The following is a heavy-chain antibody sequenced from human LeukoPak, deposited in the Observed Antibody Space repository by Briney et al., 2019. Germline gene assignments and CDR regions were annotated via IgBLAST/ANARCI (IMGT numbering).Heavy chain of an antibody. V-gene: IGHV3-66*02. CDR3: VRGMGVSMLYYFDY. CDR2: LYSDGTT. J-gene: IGHJ4*02. Sequence: GGSLRLSCAASGLSVSSNYMSWVRQAPGKGLEWVSVLYSDGTTYYADSVKGRFTISRDNSKNTLYLQMNNLRAEDTAVYYCVRGMGVSMLYYFDYWGQGTLATVSS. D-gene: IGHD3-10*01. CDR1: GLSVSSNY.